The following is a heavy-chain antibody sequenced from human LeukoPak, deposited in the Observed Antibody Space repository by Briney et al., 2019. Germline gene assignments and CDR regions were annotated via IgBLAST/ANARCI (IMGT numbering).Heavy chain of an antibody. CDR2: ISRSGDVT. V-gene: IGHV3-23*01. J-gene: IGHJ4*02. Sequence: GGSLRLSCAASGFTFSDYGMSWVRQAPGKGLEWVAAISRSGDVTLHADSGRGRFSISRDISKDTLYVQMNRLRAEDTAVYYYAKELRSGGFVTNFDYWGQGTLVTVSS. CDR3: AKELRSGGFVTNFDY. CDR1: GFTFSDYG. D-gene: IGHD3-3*01.